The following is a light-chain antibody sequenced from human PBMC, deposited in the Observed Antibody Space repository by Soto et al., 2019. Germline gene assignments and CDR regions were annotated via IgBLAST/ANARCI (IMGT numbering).Light chain of an antibody. V-gene: IGLV2-14*03. CDR2: HVT. Sequence: QSVLTQPASVSGSPGQSITISCTGTSSDVGNYNFVSWYQQHPGKAPKLMIYHVTNRPSGVSNRFSGSKSGNTASLTISGLQAEDEADYYCSSYTTGSTVVFGGGTKVTVL. CDR1: SSDVGNYNF. CDR3: SSYTTGSTVV. J-gene: IGLJ2*01.